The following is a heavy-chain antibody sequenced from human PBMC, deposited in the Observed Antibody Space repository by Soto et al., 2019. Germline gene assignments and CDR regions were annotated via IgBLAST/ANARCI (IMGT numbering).Heavy chain of an antibody. J-gene: IGHJ5*02. V-gene: IGHV4-59*01. D-gene: IGHD3-16*02. Sequence: SETLSLTCTVSGGSISSYYWSWIRQSPGKGLEWIGYIYYSGSTNYNPSLKSRVTISVDTSKNQFSLKLSSVTAADTAVYYCARESWYYDYVWGSYRQGWFDPWGQGTLVTVSS. CDR3: ARESWYYDYVWGSYRQGWFDP. CDR2: IYYSGST. CDR1: GGSISSYY.